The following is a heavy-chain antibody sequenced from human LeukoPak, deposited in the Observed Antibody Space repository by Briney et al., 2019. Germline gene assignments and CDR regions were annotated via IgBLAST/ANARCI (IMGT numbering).Heavy chain of an antibody. J-gene: IGHJ6*04. CDR1: GGTFSSYA. CDR2: IIPIFGTA. Sequence: SVKVSCKASGGTFSSYAISWVRQAPGQGLEWMGGIIPIFGTANYAQKFQGRVTITADESTSTAYMELSSLRSEDTAVYYCATPTSGSYRPPLEAYYYCYGMDVWGKGTTVTVSS. D-gene: IGHD3-10*01. CDR3: ATPTSGSYRPPLEAYYYCYGMDV. V-gene: IGHV1-69*13.